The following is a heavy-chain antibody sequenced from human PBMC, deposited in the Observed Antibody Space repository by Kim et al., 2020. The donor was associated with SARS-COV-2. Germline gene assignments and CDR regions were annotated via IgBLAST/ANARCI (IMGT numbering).Heavy chain of an antibody. CDR1: GGTFSSYA. J-gene: IGHJ4*02. V-gene: IGHV1-69*04. CDR2: IIPILGVA. CDR3: ASADCSGGSCYSWDY. Sequence: SVKVSCKASGGTFSSYAISWVRQAPGQGLEWMGRIIPILGVANYAQKFQGRVTITAGKSTSTAYMELSSLRSEDTAVYYCASADCSGGSCYSWDYWGQGTLVTVSS. D-gene: IGHD2-15*01.